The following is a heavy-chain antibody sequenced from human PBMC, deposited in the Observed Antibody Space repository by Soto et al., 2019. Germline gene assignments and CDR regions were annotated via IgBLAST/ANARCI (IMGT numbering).Heavy chain of an antibody. D-gene: IGHD2-15*01. CDR2: IYFTGST. V-gene: IGHV4-30-4*01. CDR3: ARAGRYCTGGSCYGSGRFDP. J-gene: IGHJ5*02. CDR1: CSISRGGFF. Sequence: LSLTRHVLWCSISRGGFFWSLVRQAPGEGLGWIWYIYFTGSTFYIPSLKSRVTISVDTSKNQFSLKLTSVTPADTAVYYCARAGRYCTGGSCYGSGRFDPWGQGTLVTVSS.